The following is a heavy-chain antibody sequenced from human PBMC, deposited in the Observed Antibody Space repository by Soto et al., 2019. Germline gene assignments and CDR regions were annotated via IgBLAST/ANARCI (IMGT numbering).Heavy chain of an antibody. CDR1: GFTFNNFA. CDR3: ARDLSTGAADYYFDY. V-gene: IGHV3-30*03. D-gene: IGHD6-13*01. Sequence: GGSLRLSCAASGFTFNNFAMHWIRQAPGKGLEWVAVISYDGGDKYYADSVKGRFTISRDNSKNTLYLQMNGLRAEDTAVYYCARDLSTGAADYYFDYWGQGALVTVSS. J-gene: IGHJ4*02. CDR2: ISYDGGDK.